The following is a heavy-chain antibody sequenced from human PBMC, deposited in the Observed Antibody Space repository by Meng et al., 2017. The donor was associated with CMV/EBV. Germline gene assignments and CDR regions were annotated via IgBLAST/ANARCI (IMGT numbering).Heavy chain of an antibody. CDR2: IIPILGIA. D-gene: IGHD3-22*01. CDR3: ASDYYYDSSGYYSDY. J-gene: IGHJ4*02. V-gene: IGHV1-69*02. Sequence: SVKVSCKASGGTFSSYTISWVRQAPGQGLEWMGRIIPILGIANYAQKFQGRVTITADKSTSTAYMGLSSLRSEDTAVYYCASDYYYDSSGYYSDYWGQGTLVTVSS. CDR1: GGTFSSYT.